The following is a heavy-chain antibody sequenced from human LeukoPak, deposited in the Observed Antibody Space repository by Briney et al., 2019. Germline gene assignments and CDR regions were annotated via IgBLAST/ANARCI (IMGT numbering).Heavy chain of an antibody. CDR3: ARGNRETMVRGAPPMDV. CDR1: GGSFSGFY. V-gene: IGHV4-34*01. D-gene: IGHD3-10*01. J-gene: IGHJ6*02. Sequence: PSETLSLTCAVYGGSFSGFYWRWIRQPPEKGLEWIGEINHSGSTNYNPSLKSRVTISVDTSKNQFSLKLSSVTAADTAVYYCARGNRETMVRGAPPMDVWGQGTTVTVSS. CDR2: INHSGST.